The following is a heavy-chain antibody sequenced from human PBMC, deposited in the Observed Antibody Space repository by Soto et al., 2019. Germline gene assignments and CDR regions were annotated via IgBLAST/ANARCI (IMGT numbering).Heavy chain of an antibody. D-gene: IGHD6-19*01. CDR2: ISGSGGST. V-gene: IGHV3-23*01. Sequence: TGGSLRLSCAASGFTFSSYAMSWVRQAPGKGLEWVSAISGSGGSTYYADSVKGRFTISRDNSKNTLYLQMNSLRAEDTAVYYCANIAVAGNYFDDWGQGTLVTVSS. J-gene: IGHJ4*02. CDR3: ANIAVAGNYFDD. CDR1: GFTFSSYA.